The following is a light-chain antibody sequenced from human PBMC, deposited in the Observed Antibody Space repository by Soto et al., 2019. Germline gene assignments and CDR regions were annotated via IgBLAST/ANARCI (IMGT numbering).Light chain of an antibody. Sequence: DIQMTQSPSSLSASVGDRVTITCRASQSISTYLNWYQQKPGKAPKLLIYAASSLQSGVPSRFSGSGSGSDFTLTISSLQPEDFATNYGQHTYSTPPYTFGQGTKLEIK. V-gene: IGKV1-39*01. J-gene: IGKJ2*01. CDR1: QSISTY. CDR2: AAS. CDR3: QHTYSTPPYT.